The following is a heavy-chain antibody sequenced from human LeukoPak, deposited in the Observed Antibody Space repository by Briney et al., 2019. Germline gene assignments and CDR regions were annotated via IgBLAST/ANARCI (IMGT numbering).Heavy chain of an antibody. Sequence: SQTLSLNCTVSGASFSSGDQYWNWIRQRPGKSLEWIGSIHPSGRLYNNPSLESRVTISIDTSTNQFSLNLDSVTAADTAVYFCSRGLDSRKLGYWGQGTLVTVSS. CDR3: SRGLDSRKLGY. CDR2: IHPSGRL. J-gene: IGHJ4*02. CDR1: GASFSSGDQY. D-gene: IGHD3-22*01. V-gene: IGHV4-31*03.